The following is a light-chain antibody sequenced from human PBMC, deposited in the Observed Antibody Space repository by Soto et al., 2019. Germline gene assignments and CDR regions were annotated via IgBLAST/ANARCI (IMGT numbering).Light chain of an antibody. CDR3: HQYASSPLT. V-gene: IGKV3-20*01. CDR2: GAS. Sequence: EIVLTQSPGTLSLSPGERATLSCRASQSVGSNYLAWYQQTPGQAPRLLIHGASTSATGIPDRFSGSVSGRDFTLTLSRLESEDSAVYYCHQYASSPLTFGQGTRLEIK. J-gene: IGKJ5*01. CDR1: QSVGSNY.